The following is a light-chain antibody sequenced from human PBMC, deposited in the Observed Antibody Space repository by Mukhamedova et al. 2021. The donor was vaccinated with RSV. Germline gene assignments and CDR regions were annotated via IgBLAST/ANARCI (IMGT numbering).Light chain of an antibody. J-gene: IGLJ2*01. Sequence: RFSGSKSGNTASLTISGLQAEDEADYYCASYTNTVHLLFGGGTRLTVL. CDR3: ASYTNTVHLL. V-gene: IGLV2-14*01.